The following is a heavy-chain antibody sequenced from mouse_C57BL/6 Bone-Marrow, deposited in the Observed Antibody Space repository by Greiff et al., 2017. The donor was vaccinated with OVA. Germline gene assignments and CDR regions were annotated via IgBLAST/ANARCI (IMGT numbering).Heavy chain of an antibody. J-gene: IGHJ2*01. CDR3: TRGAMITEYYFDY. V-gene: IGHV1-5*01. Sequence: EVQLQQSGTVLARPGASVKMSCKTSGYTFTSYWMHWVKQRPGQGLEWIGAIYPGNSDTSYNQKFKGKAKLTAVTSASTAYMELSSLTNEDSAVYYCTRGAMITEYYFDYWGQGTTLTVSS. CDR2: IYPGNSDT. D-gene: IGHD2-4*01. CDR1: GYTFTSYW.